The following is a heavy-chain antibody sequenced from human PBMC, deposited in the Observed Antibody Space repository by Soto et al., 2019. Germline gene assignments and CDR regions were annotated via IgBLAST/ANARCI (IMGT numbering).Heavy chain of an antibody. CDR2: ISYDGSNK. V-gene: IGHV3-30-3*01. CDR1: GFTFSSYA. D-gene: IGHD3-22*01. CDR3: AREGPFRLEAYYYDSSGYYPVLDY. J-gene: IGHJ4*02. Sequence: GGSLRLSCAASGFTFSSYAMHWVRQAPGKGLEWVAVISYDGSNKYYADSVKGRFTISRDNSKNTLYLQMNSLRAEDTAVYYCAREGPFRLEAYYYDSSGYYPVLDYWGQGTLVTVSS.